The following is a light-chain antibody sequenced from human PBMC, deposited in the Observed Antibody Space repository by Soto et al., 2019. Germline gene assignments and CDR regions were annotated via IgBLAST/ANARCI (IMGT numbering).Light chain of an antibody. Sequence: DIQMTQSPSTLSASVGDSVIITCRASQSISSWLAWYQQKPGNPPNLLIYKASTLDSGVPSRFSGSGSGTEFTLTINSLQPDDFATYYCQQYYSRKTFGQGTKVQI. CDR2: KAS. CDR3: QQYYSRKT. J-gene: IGKJ1*01. CDR1: QSISSW. V-gene: IGKV1-5*03.